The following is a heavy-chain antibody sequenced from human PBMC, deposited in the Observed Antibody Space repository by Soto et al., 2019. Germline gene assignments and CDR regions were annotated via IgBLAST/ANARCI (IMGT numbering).Heavy chain of an antibody. CDR3: ARSTRTVTTFDY. CDR1: GCSISSGGYS. V-gene: IGHV4-30-2*01. CDR2: ISHSGST. Sequence: HLQLQESCSGLVKPSQTLSLTCAVSGCSISSGGYSWSWIRQPPGKGLEGIGYISHSGSTYYNPALKGRVTSSVDRSKNQFALNLSSVTAADTAVYYCARSTRTVTTFDYWGQGTLVTVSS. D-gene: IGHD4-17*01. J-gene: IGHJ4*02.